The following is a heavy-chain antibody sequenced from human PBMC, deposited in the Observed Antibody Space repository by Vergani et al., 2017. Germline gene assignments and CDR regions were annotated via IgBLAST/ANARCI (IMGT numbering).Heavy chain of an antibody. J-gene: IGHJ6*02. CDR2: IFPSGNS. CDR1: GNSITNGGFS. D-gene: IGHD3-22*01. V-gene: IGHV4-30-2*05. CDR3: ARVRRDDSSGYYYYYGMDV. Sequence: QLQLQESGSGLVKPSQTLSLTCAVSGNSITNGGFSWNWILQPPGKGPEWIGYIFPSGNSDYNPSLKNRVSISLDTSKNQFSLKLSSVTAADTAVYYCARVRRDDSSGYYYYYGMDVWGQGTTVTVSS.